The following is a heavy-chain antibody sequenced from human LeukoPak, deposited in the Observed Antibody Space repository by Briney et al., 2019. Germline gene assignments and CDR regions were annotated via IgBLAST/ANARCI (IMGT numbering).Heavy chain of an antibody. D-gene: IGHD3-10*01. Sequence: TGGSLRLSCAASGFTLSSYGMSWVRQAPGKGMEWVSAISGSGGSTYYADCVKGRFTICRDKCKNNMYLQMNSLRAEDTAVYYCAKDLGSYYYYMDVWGKGTTVTVSS. CDR3: AKDLGSYYYYMDV. V-gene: IGHV3-23*01. J-gene: IGHJ6*03. CDR1: GFTLSSYG. CDR2: ISGSGGST.